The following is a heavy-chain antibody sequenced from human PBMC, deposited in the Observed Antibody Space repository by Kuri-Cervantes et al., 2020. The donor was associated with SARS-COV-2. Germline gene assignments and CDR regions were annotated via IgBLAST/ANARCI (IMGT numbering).Heavy chain of an antibody. Sequence: GGSLRLSCGASGFTFSHYAMSWFRQAPGKGLEWVSTITISGLSTHYADSVKGRFTISRDSSKNTVYLQMNSLRADDTAVYYCAKIAGYNSGWYDDWGQGTLVTVSS. D-gene: IGHD6-19*01. CDR1: GFTFSHYA. CDR2: ITISGLST. CDR3: AKIAGYNSGWYDD. J-gene: IGHJ5*02. V-gene: IGHV3-23*01.